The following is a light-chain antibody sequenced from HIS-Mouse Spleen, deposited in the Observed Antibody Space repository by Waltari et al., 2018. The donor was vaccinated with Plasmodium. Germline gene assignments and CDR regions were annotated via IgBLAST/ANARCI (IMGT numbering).Light chain of an antibody. CDR2: RNK. J-gene: IGLJ3*02. CDR3: AAWDDSLSGRV. CDR1: SSNIGSNS. V-gene: IGLV1-47*01. Sequence: QSVLTQPPSASGTPGQRVPISCSGSSSNIGSNSVYWYQQLPGTAPKLRIYRNKRRPAGVPDRSSGPKSGTSAALAISGLRSEDEADYYCAAWDDSLSGRVFGGGTKLTVL.